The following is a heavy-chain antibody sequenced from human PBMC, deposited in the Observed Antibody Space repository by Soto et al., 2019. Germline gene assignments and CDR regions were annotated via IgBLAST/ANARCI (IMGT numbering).Heavy chain of an antibody. D-gene: IGHD2-15*01. CDR3: ARGLLGYCSGGSCYPSYWYFDL. V-gene: IGHV1-69*02. Sequence: SVKVSCKASGGTFSSYTISWVRQAPGQGLEWMGRIIPILGIANYAQKFQGRVTITADKSTSTAYMELSSLRSEDTAVYYCARGLLGYCSGGSCYPSYWYFDLWGRGTLVTVSS. CDR1: GGTFSSYT. CDR2: IIPILGIA. J-gene: IGHJ2*01.